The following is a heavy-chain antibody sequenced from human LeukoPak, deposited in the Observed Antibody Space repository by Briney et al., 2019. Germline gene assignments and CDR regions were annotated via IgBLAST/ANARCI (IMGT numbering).Heavy chain of an antibody. J-gene: IGHJ4*02. Sequence: GGSLRLSCAASGFTFSSYGMHWVRQAPGKGLEWVAVIWYDGSNQYYADSVKGRFTISRDNSKNTLYLQMNSLRAEDTAVYYCARDSSRYYYGSGRNDYWGQGTLVTVSS. CDR2: IWYDGSNQ. CDR1: GFTFSSYG. V-gene: IGHV3-33*01. CDR3: ARDSSRYYYGSGRNDY. D-gene: IGHD3-10*01.